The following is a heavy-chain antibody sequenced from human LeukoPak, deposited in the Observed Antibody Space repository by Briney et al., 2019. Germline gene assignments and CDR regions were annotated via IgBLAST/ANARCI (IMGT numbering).Heavy chain of an antibody. V-gene: IGHV4-59*12. CDR1: GGSISSYY. CDR3: ARVGSSWYPNYYYYGMDV. Sequence: PSETLSLTCTVSGGSISSYYWSWIRQPPGKGLEWIGYIYYSGSTNYNPSLKSRVTISVDTSKNQFSLKLSSVTAADTAVYYCARVGSSWYPNYYYYGMDVWGQGTTVTVSS. D-gene: IGHD6-13*01. CDR2: IYYSGST. J-gene: IGHJ6*02.